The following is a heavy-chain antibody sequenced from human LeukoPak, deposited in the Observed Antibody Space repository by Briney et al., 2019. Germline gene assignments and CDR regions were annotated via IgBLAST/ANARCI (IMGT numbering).Heavy chain of an antibody. CDR2: ISGSGGST. D-gene: IGHD5-12*01. V-gene: IGHV3-23*01. CDR1: GFTFSSYA. Sequence: AGGSLRLSCAASGFTFSSYAMSWVRQAPGKGLEWVSAISGSGGSTYYADSVKGRFTISRDNSKNTLYLQMNSLRAEDTAVYYCAKDRIVATTRYYFDYWGQGTLVTVSS. CDR3: AKDRIVATTRYYFDY. J-gene: IGHJ4*02.